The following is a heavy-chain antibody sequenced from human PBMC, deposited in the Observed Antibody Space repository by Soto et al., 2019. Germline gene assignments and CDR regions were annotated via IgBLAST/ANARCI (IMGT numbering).Heavy chain of an antibody. CDR1: GLPFSSYA. J-gene: IGHJ4*02. D-gene: IGHD3-22*01. Sequence: GGSLRLSCAASGLPFSSYAMSWVRPAPGKGLEWVSAISGSGGSTYYADSVKGRFTISRDNSKNTLYLQMNSLRAEDTAVYYCANYDSSGYYSWFDYWGQGTLVTVSS. V-gene: IGHV3-23*01. CDR2: ISGSGGST. CDR3: ANYDSSGYYSWFDY.